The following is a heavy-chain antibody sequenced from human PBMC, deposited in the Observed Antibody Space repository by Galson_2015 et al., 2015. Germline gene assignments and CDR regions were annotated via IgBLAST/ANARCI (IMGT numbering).Heavy chain of an antibody. CDR1: GFTFSSYA. D-gene: IGHD3-22*01. J-gene: IGHJ3*02. CDR2: ISYDGSNK. V-gene: IGHV3-30-3*01. Sequence: SLRLSCAASGFTFSSYAMHWVRQAPGKGLEWVAVISYDGSNKYYADSVKGRFTISRDNSKNTLYLQMNSLRAEDAAVYYCARPSMDSSGYHDAFDIWGQGTMVPVSS. CDR3: ARPSMDSSGYHDAFDI.